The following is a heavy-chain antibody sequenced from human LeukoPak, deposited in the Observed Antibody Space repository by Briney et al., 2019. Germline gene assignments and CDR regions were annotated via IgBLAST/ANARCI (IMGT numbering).Heavy chain of an antibody. D-gene: IGHD6-19*01. Sequence: GGSLRLSCAASGFTFTSYAMSWVRQAPGKGLEWVSGISAGGENTDYADSVKGRFTISRDNSKNKLYLQVNSLRAEDTAAYYFAKSEGSSSARRFDYWGQGTLATVSS. V-gene: IGHV3-23*01. CDR1: GFTFTSYA. CDR2: ISAGGENT. CDR3: AKSEGSSSARRFDY. J-gene: IGHJ4*02.